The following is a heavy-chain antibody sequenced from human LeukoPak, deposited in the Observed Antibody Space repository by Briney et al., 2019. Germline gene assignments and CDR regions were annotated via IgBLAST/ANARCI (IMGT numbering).Heavy chain of an antibody. V-gene: IGHV3-9*01. Sequence: GRSLRLSCAASGFTFDDYAMHWVRQAPGKGLEWVSGISWNSGSIGYADSVKGRFTISRDNAKNSLYLQMNSLRAEDTALYYCAKARGSSGWYYFDYWGQGTLVTVSS. CDR2: ISWNSGSI. J-gene: IGHJ4*02. CDR3: AKARGSSGWYYFDY. D-gene: IGHD6-19*01. CDR1: GFTFDDYA.